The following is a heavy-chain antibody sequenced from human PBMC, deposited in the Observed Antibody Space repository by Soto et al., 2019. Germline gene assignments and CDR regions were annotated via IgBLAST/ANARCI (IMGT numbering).Heavy chain of an antibody. Sequence: ASVKVSCKASGYSFSSYVITWLRQAPGQGLEWMGWISPSSGETNYAQKFQGRVTVTTDTSTTTTYLELRSLKSDDTAVYYCARDWHPRFDPWGPGTLVTVSS. CDR1: GYSFSSYV. V-gene: IGHV1-18*01. CDR3: ARDWHPRFDP. CDR2: ISPSSGET. J-gene: IGHJ5*02.